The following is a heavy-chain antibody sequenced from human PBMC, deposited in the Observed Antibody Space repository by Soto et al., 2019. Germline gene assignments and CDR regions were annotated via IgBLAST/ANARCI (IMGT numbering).Heavy chain of an antibody. D-gene: IGHD3-10*01. V-gene: IGHV3-21*01. CDR1: GFTFSSYS. J-gene: IGHJ2*01. Sequence: EVQLVESGGGLVKPGGSLRLYCAASGFTFSSYSMNWVRQAPGKGLEWVSSISSSSSYIYYADSVKGRFTISRDNAKNSLYLQMNSLRAEDTAVYYCARGITMVRVVLWYFDPWGRGTLVTVSS. CDR2: ISSSSSYI. CDR3: ARGITMVRVVLWYFDP.